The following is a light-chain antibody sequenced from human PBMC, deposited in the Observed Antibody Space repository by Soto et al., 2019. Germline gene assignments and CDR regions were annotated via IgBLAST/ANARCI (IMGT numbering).Light chain of an antibody. Sequence: EIVLTQSPDTLSVSPGERATLSCRASQSISSSFLAWYQQKPGQAPRLLIYGASSRATGIPDRFSGSGSGTDFTLTIRRLEPEDLAAYYWQQWGGSPPRYTFCQGTKLEIK. CDR1: QSISSSF. J-gene: IGKJ2*01. CDR2: GAS. CDR3: QQWGGSPPRYT. V-gene: IGKV3-20*01.